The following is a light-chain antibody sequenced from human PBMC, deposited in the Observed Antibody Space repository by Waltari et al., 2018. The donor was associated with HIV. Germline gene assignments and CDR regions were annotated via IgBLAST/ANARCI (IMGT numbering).Light chain of an antibody. J-gene: IGLJ1*01. CDR3: DSRDTNDNHHV. V-gene: IGLV3-19*01. Sequence: SSDLNRDPSVSVALGQTVRNTCQGDSLRRCSAIWYQQQPGQAPVVVMYGKDNRPSGIPARFSGSSSGNTGSLTITGAQAEDEAVYYCDSRDTNDNHHVFGTGTKVTV. CDR2: GKD. CDR1: SLRRCS.